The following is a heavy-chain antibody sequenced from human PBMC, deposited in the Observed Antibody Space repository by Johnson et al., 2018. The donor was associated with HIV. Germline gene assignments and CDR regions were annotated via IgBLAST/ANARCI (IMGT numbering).Heavy chain of an antibody. V-gene: IGHV3-30-3*01. CDR2: ISYDGSNK. CDR3: ARDVNYYDRSGSYGLHGAFDI. D-gene: IGHD3-22*01. Sequence: QMQLVESGGGVVQPGRSLRLSCAASAFTFSSYAMHWVRQAPGKGLEWVAVISYDGSNKHFAESVHGRFTVSRDHSKNILYLEMNSLRAEDTAVYYCARDVNYYDRSGSYGLHGAFDIWGQGTMVTVSS. J-gene: IGHJ3*02. CDR1: AFTFSSYA.